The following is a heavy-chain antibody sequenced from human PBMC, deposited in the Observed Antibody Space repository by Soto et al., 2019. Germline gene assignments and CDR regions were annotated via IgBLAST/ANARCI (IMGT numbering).Heavy chain of an antibody. Sequence: EVQLLESGGGLVQPGGSLRLSCAASGFTFSSYAMSWVRQAPGKGLEWVSAISGSGGSTYYADSVKGRFTISRDNSKNTLYLQMNSLRAEDTAVYYCAKAHSITIFGVVIPRPSGVMDVWGQGTTVTVSS. CDR1: GFTFSSYA. CDR3: AKAHSITIFGVVIPRPSGVMDV. V-gene: IGHV3-23*01. D-gene: IGHD3-3*01. J-gene: IGHJ6*02. CDR2: ISGSGGST.